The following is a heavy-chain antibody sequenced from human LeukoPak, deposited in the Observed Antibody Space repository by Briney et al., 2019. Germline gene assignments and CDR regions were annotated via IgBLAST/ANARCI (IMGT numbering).Heavy chain of an antibody. Sequence: GGSLRLSCAASGFTVSSSYMSWVRQAPGKGLEWVSVIYSGGSTYYADSVKGRFTISRDNSKNTLYLQVNSLRAEDTAVYYCARAPYYYDSSGYHYRFYFDYWSQGTLVTVSS. J-gene: IGHJ4*02. CDR2: IYSGGST. V-gene: IGHV3-53*01. CDR3: ARAPYYYDSSGYHYRFYFDY. CDR1: GFTVSSSY. D-gene: IGHD3-22*01.